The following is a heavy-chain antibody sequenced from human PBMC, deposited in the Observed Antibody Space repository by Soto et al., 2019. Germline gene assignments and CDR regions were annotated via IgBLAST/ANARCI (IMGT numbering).Heavy chain of an antibody. D-gene: IGHD1-20*01. CDR2: VFYTGFT. J-gene: IGHJ4*02. V-gene: IGHV4-39*01. CDR3: ATSEKGYNGNYFDH. Sequence: PSETLSLTCAVSGASISGSYYYWAWLRQSPGQGPVWIGSVFYTGFTSYNPSLESRASVSVDTSKSQFSLKLSAVTAGDTDVYYCATSEKGYNGNYFDHWGQGALVTVSS. CDR1: GASISGSYYY.